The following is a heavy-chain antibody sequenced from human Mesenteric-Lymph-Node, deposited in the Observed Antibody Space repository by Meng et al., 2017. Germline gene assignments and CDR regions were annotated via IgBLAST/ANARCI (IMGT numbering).Heavy chain of an antibody. CDR2: INPDGSLT. J-gene: IGHJ3*02. CDR1: GFDFNKYW. CDR3: AKDTMIVPHDAFDI. D-gene: IGHD3-22*01. V-gene: IGHV3-74*01. Sequence: GESLKISCAASGFDFNKYWMHWVRQVPGKGLDWVSRINPDGSLTNHADSVKGRFTIFRDNAENTLFLQMNSLRAEDTAVYYCAKDTMIVPHDAFDIWGQGTMVTVSS.